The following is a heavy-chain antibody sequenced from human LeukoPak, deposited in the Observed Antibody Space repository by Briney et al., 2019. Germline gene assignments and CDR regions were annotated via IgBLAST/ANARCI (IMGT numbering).Heavy chain of an antibody. V-gene: IGHV4-39*07. CDR2: INHSGST. CDR1: GGSISSGGYY. J-gene: IGHJ5*02. D-gene: IGHD2-15*01. Sequence: PSETLSLTCTVSGGSISSGGYYWSWIRQHPGKGLEWIGEINHSGSTNYNPSLKSRVTISVDTSKNQFSLKLSSVTAADTAVYYCARGLSVYGADIVVVVAAHHLNWFDPWGQGTLVTVSS. CDR3: ARGLSVYGADIVVVVAAHHLNWFDP.